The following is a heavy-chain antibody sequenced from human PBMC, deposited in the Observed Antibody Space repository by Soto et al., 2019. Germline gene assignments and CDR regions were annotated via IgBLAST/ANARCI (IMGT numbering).Heavy chain of an antibody. D-gene: IGHD3-3*01. CDR2: MNPNSGNT. Sequence: GASVKVCCKASGYTFTSCDINWVRQATGEGLEWMGWMNPNSGNTGYAQKFQGRVTMTRNTSISTAYMELSSLRSEDTAVYYCARGCLIQRWAYDFWSGYYRLGMDVWGQGTTVTVSS. CDR1: GYTFTSCD. CDR3: ARGCLIQRWAYDFWSGYYRLGMDV. J-gene: IGHJ6*02. V-gene: IGHV1-8*01.